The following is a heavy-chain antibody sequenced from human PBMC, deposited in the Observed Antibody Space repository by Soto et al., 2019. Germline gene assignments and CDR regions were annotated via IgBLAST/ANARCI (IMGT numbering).Heavy chain of an antibody. Sequence: QVQLVESGGGVVQPGRSLRLSCAASGFTFSSYGMHWVRQAPGKGLEWVAVISYDGSNKYYADSVKGRFTISRDNSKNTLYLQMNSLRAEDTAVYYCAKGAVVVTAIPLFDYVGQGTLVTVSS. CDR1: GFTFSSYG. CDR3: AKGAVVVTAIPLFDY. D-gene: IGHD2-21*02. J-gene: IGHJ4*02. V-gene: IGHV3-30*18. CDR2: ISYDGSNK.